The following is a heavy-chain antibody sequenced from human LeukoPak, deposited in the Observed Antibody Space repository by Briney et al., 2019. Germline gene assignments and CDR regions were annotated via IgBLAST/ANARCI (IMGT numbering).Heavy chain of an antibody. Sequence: SETLSLTCTVSGGSISSGSYYWSWIRQPAGKGLEWIGRIYTSGSTNYNPSLESRVTISVDTSKNQFSLKLSSLTAADTAVYYCARGGDYYDSSGYFVPFDYWGQGTLVTVSS. CDR2: IYTSGST. D-gene: IGHD3-22*01. CDR1: GGSISSGSYY. J-gene: IGHJ4*02. CDR3: ARGGDYYDSSGYFVPFDY. V-gene: IGHV4-61*02.